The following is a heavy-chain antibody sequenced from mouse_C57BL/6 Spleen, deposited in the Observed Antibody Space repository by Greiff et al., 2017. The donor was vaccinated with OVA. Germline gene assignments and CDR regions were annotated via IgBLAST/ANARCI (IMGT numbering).Heavy chain of an antibody. CDR2: IWGDGST. CDR3: AIDSSGLLAMDY. Sequence: VQLVESGPGLVAPSQSLSITCTVSGSSLTRYRVSWVRQPPGKGLEWLGVIWGDGSTNYHSALISRLSISKDNSKSQVFLKLNSLQTDDTATYYCAIDSSGLLAMDYWGQGTSVTVSS. J-gene: IGHJ4*01. CDR1: GSSLTRYR. V-gene: IGHV2-3*01. D-gene: IGHD3-2*02.